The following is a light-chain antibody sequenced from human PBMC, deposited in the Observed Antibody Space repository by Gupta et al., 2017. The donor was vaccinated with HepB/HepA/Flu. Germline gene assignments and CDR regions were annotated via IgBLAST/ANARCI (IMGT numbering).Light chain of an antibody. CDR2: QDS. Sequence: SYELTQPLSVSVSPGQTASITCSGDKLGDKYACWYQQKPGQSPVLVIYQDSKRPSGVPERFTRSNARNTATLDISGAQAMDEANYYCQAWDSSTAVFGGGTKLTVL. V-gene: IGLV3-1*01. CDR1: KLGDKY. J-gene: IGLJ2*01. CDR3: QAWDSSTAV.